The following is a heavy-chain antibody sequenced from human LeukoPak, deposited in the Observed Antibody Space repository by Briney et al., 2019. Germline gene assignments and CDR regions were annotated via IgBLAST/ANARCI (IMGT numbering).Heavy chain of an antibody. CDR2: MNSDGTFT. CDR1: GFTFSSYW. J-gene: IGHJ3*02. CDR3: ALVRGVIPKTNDAFDM. V-gene: IGHV3-74*01. D-gene: IGHD3-10*01. Sequence: GGSLRLSCVASGFTFSSYWMHWVRQAPGKGLMWVSRMNSDGTFTNYADSVKGRFTISRDSAKNTLYLQMNSLRAEDTAVYFCALVRGVIPKTNDAFDMWGQGTMVIVSS.